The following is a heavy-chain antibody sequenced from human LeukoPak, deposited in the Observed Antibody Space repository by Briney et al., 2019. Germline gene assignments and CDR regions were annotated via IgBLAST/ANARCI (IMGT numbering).Heavy chain of an antibody. D-gene: IGHD3-10*01. CDR1: GDSISNNNYY. J-gene: IGHJ4*02. CDR3: ARQHWPRGFDY. CDR2: MSNSGST. Sequence: SETLSLTCTVSGDSISNNNYYWGWIRQPPGKGLEWIGSMSNSGSTYYNPSRKSRVTISVDTSKNQFSLKLSSVTAADTAVYYCARQHWPRGFDYWGQGTLVTVSS. V-gene: IGHV4-39*01.